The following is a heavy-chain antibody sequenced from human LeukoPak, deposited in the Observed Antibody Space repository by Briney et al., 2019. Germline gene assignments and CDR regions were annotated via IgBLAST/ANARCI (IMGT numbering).Heavy chain of an antibody. D-gene: IGHD3-10*01. V-gene: IGHV4-59*01. CDR2: IYYSGST. CDR3: ARETVWFGDTRNGYYGMYV. J-gene: IGHJ6*02. CDR1: GGSISSYY. Sequence: SETLSLTCTVSGGSISSYYWSWIRQPPGKGLEWIGYIYYSGSTNYNPSLKSRVTISVDTSKNQFSLKLSSVTAADTAVYYCARETVWFGDTRNGYYGMYVWGQGTTVTVSS.